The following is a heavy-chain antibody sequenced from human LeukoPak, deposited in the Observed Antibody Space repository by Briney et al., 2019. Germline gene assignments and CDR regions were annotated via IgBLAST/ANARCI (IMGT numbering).Heavy chain of an antibody. J-gene: IGHJ3*02. CDR2: IKHSGST. CDR3: ARRESSDAFDI. CDR1: GGSFSGYY. V-gene: IGHV4-34*01. Sequence: SETLSLTCAVYGGSFSGYYWSWIRQPPGKGLEWIGEIKHSGSTNYNPSLKSRVTISVDTSKNRFSLKLSSVTAADTAVYYCARRESSDAFDIWGQGTMVTVSS.